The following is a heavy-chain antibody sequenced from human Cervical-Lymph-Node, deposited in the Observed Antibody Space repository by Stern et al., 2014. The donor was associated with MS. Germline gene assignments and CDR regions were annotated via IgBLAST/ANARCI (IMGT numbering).Heavy chain of an antibody. CDR1: GYTFSTYA. D-gene: IGHD4-17*01. CDR2: IDTGIGRT. V-gene: IGHV1-3*04. Sequence: QDQLVQSGTEVRKPGASVKVSCKASGYTFSTYAVHWVRQAPGQRLEWMGWIDTGIGRTLYSTHFKGSVTITSQISAKTLYLELSSLRCVDTAVYYCARDGDTSLSHYCSGMDVWGPGTTVTVSS. J-gene: IGHJ6*02. CDR3: ARDGDTSLSHYCSGMDV.